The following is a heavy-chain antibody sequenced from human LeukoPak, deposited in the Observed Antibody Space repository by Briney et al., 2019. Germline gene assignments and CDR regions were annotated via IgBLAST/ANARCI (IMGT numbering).Heavy chain of an antibody. D-gene: IGHD1-26*01. J-gene: IGHJ4*02. CDR3: ARTRDIVGATKGGFDY. Sequence: PGRSLRLSCAASGFTFRTYCMHWVRQAPAKGLEWVAVISYDGSNKYYADSVKGRFTISRDNSKNTLYLQMNSLRAEDTAVYYCARTRDIVGATKGGFDYWGQGTLVTVSS. CDR1: GFTFRTYC. V-gene: IGHV3-30-3*01. CDR2: ISYDGSNK.